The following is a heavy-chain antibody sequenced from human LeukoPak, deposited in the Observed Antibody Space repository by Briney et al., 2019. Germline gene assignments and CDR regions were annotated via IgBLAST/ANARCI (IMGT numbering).Heavy chain of an antibody. V-gene: IGHV3-48*01. D-gene: IGHD5-12*01. CDR2: IRSSNET. CDR3: ARDAGNSGYGCDL. CDR1: GFIFSQYS. Sequence: GGSLRLSCAASGFIFSQYSMNWVRQAPGKGLKWVSHIRSSNETFYADSVKGRFTISRDNARNSLYLQMNNLRGEDTAIYYCARDAGNSGYGCDLWGQGTLVTVSS. J-gene: IGHJ5*02.